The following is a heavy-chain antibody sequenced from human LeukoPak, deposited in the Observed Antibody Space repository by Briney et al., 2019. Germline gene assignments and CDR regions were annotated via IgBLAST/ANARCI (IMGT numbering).Heavy chain of an antibody. CDR2: VNSDGSSI. CDR1: GFTFSTYW. J-gene: IGHJ4*02. CDR3: ARGYDY. V-gene: IGHV3-74*01. Sequence: GGSLRLSCAASGFTFSTYWMHWVRQAPGKGLVWVSRVNSDGSSISYADSVKGRFTISRDNAKNTVYLQMNSLRVEDTAVYYCARGYDYWGQGTLVTVSS. D-gene: IGHD5-18*01.